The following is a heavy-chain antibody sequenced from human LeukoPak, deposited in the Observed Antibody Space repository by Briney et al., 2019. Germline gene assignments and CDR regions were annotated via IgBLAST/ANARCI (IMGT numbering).Heavy chain of an antibody. CDR3: ARASRGGAFDY. D-gene: IGHD3-10*01. CDR1: GYTFTSYG. V-gene: IGHV1-46*01. Sequence: ASVKVSCKASGYTFTSYGISWVRQAPGQGLEWMGIINPSGGSTSYAQKFQGRVTMTWDTSTSTVYMELSSLRSEDTAVYYCARASRGGAFDYWGQGTLVTVSS. J-gene: IGHJ4*02. CDR2: INPSGGST.